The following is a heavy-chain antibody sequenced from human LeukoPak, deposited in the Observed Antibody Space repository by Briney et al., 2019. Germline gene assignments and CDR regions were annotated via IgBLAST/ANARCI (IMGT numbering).Heavy chain of an antibody. V-gene: IGHV5-51*01. CDR3: ETSSGVWDLLN. J-gene: IGHJ4*02. D-gene: IGHD1-26*01. CDR1: GYSFSNYW. CDR2: IYPGDSAT. Sequence: GESLKISCKGSGYSFSNYWIGWVRQMPGKCLECMGIIYPGDSATRYSPSFQGHVTISADNSISTAYLQWSSLQASDTAMYYCETSSGVWDLLNWGKGTMVAVSS.